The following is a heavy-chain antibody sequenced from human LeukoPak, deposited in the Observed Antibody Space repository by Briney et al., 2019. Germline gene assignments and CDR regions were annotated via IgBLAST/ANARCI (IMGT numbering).Heavy chain of an antibody. V-gene: IGHV4-59*01. CDR1: GGSINSYY. CDR3: ARDLLSSSWVYFQH. D-gene: IGHD6-13*01. J-gene: IGHJ1*01. CDR2: IYDSGST. Sequence: SETLSLTCTVSGGSINSYYWSWIRQPPGKGLEWIGYIYDSGSTNNNPSLKSRVTISVDTSKNQFSLKLSSVTAADTAVYYCARDLLSSSWVYFQHWGQGTLVTVSS.